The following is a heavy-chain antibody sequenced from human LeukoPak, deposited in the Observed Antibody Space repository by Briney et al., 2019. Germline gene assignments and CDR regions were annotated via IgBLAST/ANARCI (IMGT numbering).Heavy chain of an antibody. D-gene: IGHD3-3*01. CDR3: ARGGLRFLEWYFDY. CDR1: GGSISSSNW. CDR2: IYHSGST. V-gene: IGHV4-4*02. Sequence: SETLSLTSAVSGGSISSSNWWSWVRQPPGKGLEWIGEIYHSGSTNYNPSLKSRVTISVDKSKNQFSLKLSSVTAADTAVYYCARGGLRFLEWYFDYWGQGTLVTVSS. J-gene: IGHJ4*02.